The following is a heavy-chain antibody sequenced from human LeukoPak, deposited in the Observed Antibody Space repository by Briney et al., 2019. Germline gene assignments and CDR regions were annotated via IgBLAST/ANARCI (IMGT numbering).Heavy chain of an antibody. Sequence: GGSLRLSCAASGFSFSSYAMSWVRQAPGKGLEWVSATSGSGGNTYYADSVKGRFTISRDNSKNTLYLQMNSLRAEDTAVYYCARDLDDYVWGSYRSPGYWGQGTLVTVSS. CDR3: ARDLDDYVWGSYRSPGY. D-gene: IGHD3-16*02. J-gene: IGHJ4*02. V-gene: IGHV3-23*01. CDR1: GFSFSSYA. CDR2: TSGSGGNT.